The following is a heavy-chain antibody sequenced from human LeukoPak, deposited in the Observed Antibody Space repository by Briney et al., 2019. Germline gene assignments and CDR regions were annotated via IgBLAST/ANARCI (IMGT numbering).Heavy chain of an antibody. CDR1: GGSFSGYY. CDR3: AREVVTTILMFDY. Sequence: SETLSLTCAVYGGSFSGYYWSWIRQPPGKGLEWIGEINHGGSTNYNPSLKSRVTISVDTSKNQFSLRLNSVSAADTAVYYCAREVVTTILMFDYWGQGTLVTVSS. D-gene: IGHD5-12*01. V-gene: IGHV4-34*01. J-gene: IGHJ4*02. CDR2: INHGGST.